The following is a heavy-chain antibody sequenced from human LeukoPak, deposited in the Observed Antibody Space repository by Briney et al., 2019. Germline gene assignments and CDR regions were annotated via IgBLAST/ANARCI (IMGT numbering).Heavy chain of an antibody. D-gene: IGHD3-16*01. J-gene: IGHJ4*02. CDR3: ARGLRLGESLNY. Sequence: GGSLRLSCAASGFTFSNYGMHWVRQAPGKGLEWVAVIWYDGSNRYYADSVRGRFTISRDNSKNTLYLQMNSLRAEDTAVYYCARGLRLGESLNYWGQGTLVTVSS. V-gene: IGHV3-33*01. CDR2: IWYDGSNR. CDR1: GFTFSNYG.